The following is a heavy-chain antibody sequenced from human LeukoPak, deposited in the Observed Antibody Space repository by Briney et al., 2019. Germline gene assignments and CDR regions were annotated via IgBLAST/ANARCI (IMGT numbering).Heavy chain of an antibody. CDR3: AKSSYSGAIAAAGVDY. V-gene: IGHV5-51*01. J-gene: IGHJ4*02. CDR2: IFPGDSDT. D-gene: IGHD6-13*01. CDR1: GCSFTTNW. Sequence: GASLQISCQASGCSFTTNWIGWVRQMPGQGLEWMGIIFPGDSDTRYSPSFQDQVTISADKSISTAYLQWRSLKASDTAIYYCAKSSYSGAIAAAGVDYWGQGTLVTVSS.